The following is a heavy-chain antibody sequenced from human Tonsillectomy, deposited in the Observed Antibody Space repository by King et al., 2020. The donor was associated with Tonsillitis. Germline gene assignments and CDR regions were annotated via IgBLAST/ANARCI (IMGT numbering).Heavy chain of an antibody. CDR3: AAFDLGQMPNYFDS. V-gene: IGHV1-24*01. Sequence: QEQLVQSGAEVKKPGASVKVSCKVSGYTLTELSIHWVRQAPGKGLEWMGGFDPENGETIYAQKFQGRVTMTEDTSTDTAYMQLSSLRSEDTAVYYCAAFDLGQMPNYFDSWGQGTLVPVSS. CDR1: GYTLTELS. D-gene: IGHD5-24*01. CDR2: FDPENGET. J-gene: IGHJ4*02.